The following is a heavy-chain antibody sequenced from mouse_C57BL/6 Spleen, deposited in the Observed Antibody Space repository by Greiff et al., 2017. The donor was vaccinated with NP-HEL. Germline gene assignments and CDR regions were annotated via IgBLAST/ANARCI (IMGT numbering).Heavy chain of an antibody. CDR2: IHPNSGST. CDR1: GYTFTSYW. CDR3: ARGLLRAGDAMDH. J-gene: IGHJ4*01. V-gene: IGHV1-64*01. D-gene: IGHD1-1*01. Sequence: QVQLQQPGAELVKPGASVKLSCKASGYTFTSYWMHWVKQRPGQGLEWIGMIHPNSGSTNYNEKFKSKATLTVDKSSSTAYMQLSSLTSEDSAVYYRARGLLRAGDAMDHWGQGTSVTVSS.